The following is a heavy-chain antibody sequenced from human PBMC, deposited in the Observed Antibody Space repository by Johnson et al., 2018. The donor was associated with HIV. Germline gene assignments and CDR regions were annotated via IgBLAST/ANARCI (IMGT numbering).Heavy chain of an antibody. Sequence: VQLVESGGGLVKPGGSLRLSCAASEFTFSDYYMSWIRQALGKGLEWVSYISSSGSTIYYDDPVKGRFTISRDNAKKSLYLQMNSLRAEDTAVYYCVTLSSTSREDAFDIWGQGTMVTVSS. CDR1: EFTFSDYY. CDR3: VTLSSTSREDAFDI. D-gene: IGHD2-2*01. V-gene: IGHV3-11*04. CDR2: ISSSGSTI. J-gene: IGHJ3*02.